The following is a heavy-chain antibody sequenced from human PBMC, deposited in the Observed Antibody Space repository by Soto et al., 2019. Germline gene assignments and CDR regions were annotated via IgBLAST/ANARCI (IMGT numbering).Heavy chain of an antibody. J-gene: IGHJ5*02. CDR2: INHSGST. CDR3: AGGVPAAFNWFDP. V-gene: IGHV4-34*01. CDR1: VRSFSGYY. Sequence: SETLALTCAVYVRSFSGYYWSWIRQPPGKGLEWIGEINHSGSTNYNPSLKSRVTISVDTSKNQFSLKLSSVTAADTAVYYCAGGVPAAFNWFDPWCQGTLVTVSS. D-gene: IGHD2-2*01.